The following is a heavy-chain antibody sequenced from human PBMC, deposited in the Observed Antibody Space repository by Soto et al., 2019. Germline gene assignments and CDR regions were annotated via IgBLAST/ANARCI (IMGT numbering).Heavy chain of an antibody. CDR3: TTDDPSGLRGLEY. CDR2: IKTRIDSATT. V-gene: IGHV3-15*01. CDR1: GASSTNAW. D-gene: IGHD5-12*01. J-gene: IGHJ4*02. Sequence: EVQLVESGGGLVKPGESLRLSCEASGASSTNAWMNWVRQAPGKVLEWVGRIKTRIDSATTEHAAPVKGRFTISRDDSKNTLYLQMDSLKTEDTAVYYCTTDDPSGLRGLEYWGQGTLVTVSS.